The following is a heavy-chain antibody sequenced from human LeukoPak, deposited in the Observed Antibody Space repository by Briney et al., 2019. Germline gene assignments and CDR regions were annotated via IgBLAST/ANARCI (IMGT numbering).Heavy chain of an antibody. CDR3: ARVAMVRGVPDAFDI. D-gene: IGHD3-10*01. J-gene: IGHJ3*02. V-gene: IGHV1-2*02. CDR1: GYTFTGYY. Sequence: ASVKVSCKASGYTFTGYYMHWVRQAPGQGLEWMGWINPNSGGTNYAQKFQGRVTMTRDTSISTAYMELSRLRSGDTAVYYCARVAMVRGVPDAFDIWGQGTMVTVSS. CDR2: INPNSGGT.